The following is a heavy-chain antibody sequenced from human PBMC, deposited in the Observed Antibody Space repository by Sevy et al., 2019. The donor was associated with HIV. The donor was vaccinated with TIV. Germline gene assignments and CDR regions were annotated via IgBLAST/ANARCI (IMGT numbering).Heavy chain of an antibody. V-gene: IGHV3-23*01. D-gene: IGHD3-22*01. Sequence: GGSLRLSCAVSGFSFDSYGMTWVRQAPGKGLEWVSGISGSGTRTYYADSVKGRFSISRDNSKNRLYLQMNSLRSEDTGIYYWAKGGGGHYDPDEIGYYFYYYNMDVWGKWTTVTVSS. CDR3: AKGGGGHYDPDEIGYYFYYYNMDV. CDR1: GFSFDSYG. CDR2: ISGSGTRT. J-gene: IGHJ6*03.